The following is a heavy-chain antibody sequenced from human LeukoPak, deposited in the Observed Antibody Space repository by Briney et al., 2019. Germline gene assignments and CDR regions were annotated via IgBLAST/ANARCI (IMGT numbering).Heavy chain of an antibody. CDR1: GFTFSDYY. CDR2: ISGSGGST. CDR3: AKDQTPYLKNFDY. Sequence: PGGSLRLSCAASGFTFSDYYMSWIRQAPGKGLEWVSAISGSGGSTYYADSVKGRFTISRDNSKNTLYLQMNSLRAEDTAVYYCAKDQTPYLKNFDYWGQGTLVTVSS. J-gene: IGHJ4*02. V-gene: IGHV3-23*01.